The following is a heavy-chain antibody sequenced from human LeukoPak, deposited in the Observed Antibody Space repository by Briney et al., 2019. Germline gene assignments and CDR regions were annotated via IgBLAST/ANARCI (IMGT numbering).Heavy chain of an antibody. CDR1: GFTVSSNY. CDR3: AREPDYSSSSLWFDP. J-gene: IGHJ5*02. CDR2: IYSGGST. D-gene: IGHD6-6*01. V-gene: IGHV3-66*02. Sequence: GGSLRLSCAASGFTVSSNYMSWVRQAPGKGLEWGSVIYSGGSTYYADSVKGRFTISRDNYKNTLYLQMNSLRAEDTAVYYCAREPDYSSSSLWFDPWGQGTLVTVSS.